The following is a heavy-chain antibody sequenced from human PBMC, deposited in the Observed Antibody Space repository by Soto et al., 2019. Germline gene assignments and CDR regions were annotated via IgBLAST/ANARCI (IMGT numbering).Heavy chain of an antibody. CDR2: IYYSGST. J-gene: IGHJ6*02. D-gene: IGHD6-6*01. V-gene: IGHV4-31*03. CDR3: ARVDPGFWIAARVGSYGMDV. Sequence: QVQLQESGPGLVKPSQTLSLTCTVSGGSISSGGYYWSWIRQHPGKGLEWIGYIYYSGSTYYNPSLKSRVTISVDTSKNQFSLKLSSVTAADTAVYYCARVDPGFWIAARVGSYGMDVWGQGTTVTVSS. CDR1: GGSISSGGYY.